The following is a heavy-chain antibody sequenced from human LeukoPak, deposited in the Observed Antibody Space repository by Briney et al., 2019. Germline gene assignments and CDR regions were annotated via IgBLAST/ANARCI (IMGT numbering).Heavy chain of an antibody. CDR1: GFTFSTYS. J-gene: IGHJ4*02. D-gene: IGHD4-11*01. CDR2: ISGSNETI. CDR3: ARTPPTAGLTTIGVGSDY. V-gene: IGHV3-48*02. Sequence: AGGSLRLSCAASGFTFSTYSMNWVRQAPGKGLEWVSYISGSNETIYYADSVKGRFTISRDNAKNSLYLQMNSLRDEDTAVYYCARTPPTAGLTTIGVGSDYWGQGTLVTVSS.